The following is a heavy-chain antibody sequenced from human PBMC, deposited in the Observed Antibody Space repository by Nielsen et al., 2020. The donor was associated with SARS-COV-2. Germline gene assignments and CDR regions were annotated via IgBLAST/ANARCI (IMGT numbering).Heavy chain of an antibody. CDR2: ISWNSGSI. CDR1: GFTFDDYA. CDR3: AKDSRDSSGYYIGDWYFDL. D-gene: IGHD3-22*01. Sequence: SLKISCAASGFTFDDYAMHWVRQAPGKGLEWVSGISWNSGSIGYADSVKGRFTISRDNAKNSLYLQMNSLRAEDTALYYCAKDSRDSSGYYIGDWYFDLWGRGTLVTVSS. V-gene: IGHV3-9*01. J-gene: IGHJ2*01.